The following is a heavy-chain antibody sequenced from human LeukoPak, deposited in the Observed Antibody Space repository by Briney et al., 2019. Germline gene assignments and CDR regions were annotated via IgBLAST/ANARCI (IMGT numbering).Heavy chain of an antibody. CDR2: IYHSGST. CDR1: SGSISSGSSY. V-gene: IGHV4-30-2*01. D-gene: IGHD1-1*01. Sequence: SETLSLTCTVSSGSISSGSSYWGWIRQPPGKGLEWIGYIYHSGSTYYNPSLKSRVTISVDRSKNQFSLKLSSVTAADTAVYYCARGYGDYWGQGTLVTVSS. J-gene: IGHJ4*02. CDR3: ARGYGDY.